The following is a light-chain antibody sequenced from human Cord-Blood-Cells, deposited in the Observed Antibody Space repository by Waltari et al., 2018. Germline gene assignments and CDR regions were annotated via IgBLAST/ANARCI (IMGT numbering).Light chain of an antibody. V-gene: IGKV3-20*01. CDR1: QSVSSSY. Sequence: EIVLTQSPGTLSLSPGARATLSCRASQSVSSSYLAWYQQKPGQAPRLLIYGASSRVTGIPDRFSGSGSGTDFTLTISRLEPEDFAVYYCQQYGSSPFTFGPGTKVDIK. CDR3: QQYGSSPFT. J-gene: IGKJ3*01. CDR2: GAS.